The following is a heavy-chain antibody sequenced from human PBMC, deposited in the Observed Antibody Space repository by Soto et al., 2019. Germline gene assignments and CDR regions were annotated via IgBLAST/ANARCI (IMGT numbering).Heavy chain of an antibody. V-gene: IGHV4-59*12. CDR3: ARVRTTGMTGYWFDP. D-gene: IGHD1-1*01. Sequence: PSETLSLTCTVSGGSISSYYWSWIRQPPGKGLEWIGYNYYSGSTNYNPSLKSRVTISIDTSKNQFSLKLSSVTAADTAMFYCARVRTTGMTGYWFDPWGQGTLVTVSS. CDR1: GGSISSYY. CDR2: NYYSGST. J-gene: IGHJ5*02.